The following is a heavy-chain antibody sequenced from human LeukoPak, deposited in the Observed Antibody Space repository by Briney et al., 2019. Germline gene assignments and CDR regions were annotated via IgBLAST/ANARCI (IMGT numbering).Heavy chain of an antibody. Sequence: GGSLRLSCAASGFTVSSNYMSWVRQAPGKGLEWVSVIYSGGSTYYADSVKGRFTISRDNSKNTLHLQMNSLRAEGTAVYYCARALGYCSGGSCPRRDYWGQGTLVTVSS. D-gene: IGHD2-15*01. CDR3: ARALGYCSGGSCPRRDY. CDR1: GFTVSSNY. CDR2: IYSGGST. J-gene: IGHJ4*02. V-gene: IGHV3-53*01.